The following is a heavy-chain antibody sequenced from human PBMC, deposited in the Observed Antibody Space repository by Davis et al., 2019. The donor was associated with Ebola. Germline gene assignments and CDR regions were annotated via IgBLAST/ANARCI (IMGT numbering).Heavy chain of an antibody. CDR3: ARRSLYYDSSGYYHVGFDY. D-gene: IGHD3-22*01. Sequence: SETLSLTCAVSGAFVSSGGYSWIWFRQPPGKGLDWIGYYYYTGSTYYSPSLRSRVTISVDTSKNLFSLKLTSVTAADTAVYYCARRSLYYDSSGYYHVGFDYWGQGTLVTVSS. J-gene: IGHJ4*02. CDR2: YYYTGST. V-gene: IGHV4-30-4*07. CDR1: GAFVSSGGYS.